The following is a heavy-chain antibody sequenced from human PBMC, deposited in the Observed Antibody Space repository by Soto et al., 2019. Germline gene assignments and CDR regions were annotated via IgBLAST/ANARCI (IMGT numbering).Heavy chain of an antibody. CDR2: IKQDGSEK. D-gene: IGHD3-16*01. CDR3: VRWSSAFGV. J-gene: IGHJ6*04. V-gene: IGHV3-7*01. CDR1: GFTFHNYW. Sequence: EVQLVESGGGLVQPGGSLRLSCAASGFTFHNYWMAWVRQAPGKGLEWVANIKQDGSEKYYVDSVKGRSTISRDNAKNSLYLQINSLRAEDTAVYYCVRWSSAFGVWGKGTTVTVSS.